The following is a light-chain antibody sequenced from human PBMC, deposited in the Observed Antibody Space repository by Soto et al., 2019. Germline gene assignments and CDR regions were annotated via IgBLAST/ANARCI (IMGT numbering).Light chain of an antibody. CDR1: SSDVGGYNY. J-gene: IGLJ1*01. CDR3: SPYTRSSTLV. Sequence: QSVLTQPASVSGSPGQSITISCTGTSSDVGGYNYVSWYQQHPGKAPKLMIYEVSNRPSGVSNRFSGSKSGNTASLTISGLQAEDEADYYCSPYTRSSTLVFGTGTKLTVL. V-gene: IGLV2-14*01. CDR2: EVS.